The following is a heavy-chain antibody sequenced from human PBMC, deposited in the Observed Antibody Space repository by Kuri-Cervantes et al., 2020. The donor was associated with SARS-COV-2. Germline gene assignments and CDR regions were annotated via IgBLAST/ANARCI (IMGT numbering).Heavy chain of an antibody. J-gene: IGHJ6*03. D-gene: IGHD6-6*01. V-gene: IGHV3-48*01. CDR1: GFTFSSYS. Sequence: GESLKISCAASGFTFSSYSMNWVRQAPGKGLEWVSYISSSSSTIYYADSVKGRFTISRDNAKNSLYLQMNSLRAEDTAVYYCAKDLIFSSSSGYYYYMDVWGKGTTVTVSS. CDR2: ISSSSSTI. CDR3: AKDLIFSSSSGYYYYMDV.